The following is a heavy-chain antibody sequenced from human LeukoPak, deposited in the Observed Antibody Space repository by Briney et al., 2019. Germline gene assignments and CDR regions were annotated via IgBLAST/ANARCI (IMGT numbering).Heavy chain of an antibody. J-gene: IGHJ3*02. CDR1: GGSISSGSYY. V-gene: IGHV4-61*02. CDR3: ARDFPGARGSTDAFDI. D-gene: IGHD3-16*01. Sequence: SETLSLTCTVSGGSISSGSYYWSWIRQPAGKGLEWIGRIYSSGSTNYNPSLKSRVTVSVDTAKNQFSLKLSSVTAADTAVYYCARDFPGARGSTDAFDIWGQGTMVTVSS. CDR2: IYSSGST.